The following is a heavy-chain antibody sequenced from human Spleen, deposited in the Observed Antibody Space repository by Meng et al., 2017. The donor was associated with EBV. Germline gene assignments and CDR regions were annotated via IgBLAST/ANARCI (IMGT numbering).Heavy chain of an antibody. Sequence: QVQLQASGPGLVQPSQTLSPPCAVSGGSISSGGYYWSWIRQPPGKGLEWIGYIYYRGSTHYHPSLKSRVTISVDKSKNQFSLKLSSVTAADTAVYYCARDLTGYSADHYWGQGTLVTVSS. D-gene: IGHD3-9*01. CDR1: GGSISSGGYY. CDR3: ARDLTGYSADHY. CDR2: IYYRGST. V-gene: IGHV4-31*11. J-gene: IGHJ4*02.